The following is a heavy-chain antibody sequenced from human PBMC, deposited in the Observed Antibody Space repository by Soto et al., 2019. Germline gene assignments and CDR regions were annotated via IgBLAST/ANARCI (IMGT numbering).Heavy chain of an antibody. CDR1: GFTFRSYG. J-gene: IGHJ3*02. CDR3: AYPSSSSSMIHAFDI. Sequence: TGGSLRLSCTASGFTFRSYGMHWVRQAPGKGLEWVAVISYDGSNKYYADSVKGRFTISRDNSKNTLSLQMNSLRAEDTAVYYCAYPSSSSSMIHAFDIWGQGTMVTVSS. V-gene: IGHV3-30*03. D-gene: IGHD6-6*01. CDR2: ISYDGSNK.